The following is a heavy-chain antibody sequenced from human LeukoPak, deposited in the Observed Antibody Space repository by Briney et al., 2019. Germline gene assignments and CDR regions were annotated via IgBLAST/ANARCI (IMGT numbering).Heavy chain of an antibody. CDR1: GGSISSGSYY. Sequence: SQTLSLTCTVSGGSISSGSYYWSWIRQPAGKGLECIGRIYTSGSTNYSPSLKSRVTISVDTSKNQFSLKLSSVTAADTAVYYCATTLEMATTRQDYWGQGTLITVSS. CDR3: ATTLEMATTRQDY. CDR2: IYTSGST. D-gene: IGHD5-24*01. V-gene: IGHV4-61*02. J-gene: IGHJ4*02.